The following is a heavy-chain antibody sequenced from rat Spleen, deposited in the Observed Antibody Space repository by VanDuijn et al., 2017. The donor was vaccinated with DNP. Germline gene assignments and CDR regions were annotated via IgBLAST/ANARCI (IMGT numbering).Heavy chain of an antibody. CDR3: AREGSTEALDY. V-gene: IGHV2-30*01. J-gene: IGHJ2*01. Sequence: QVQLKESGPGLVQPSQTLSLTCTVSGFSLTSYNVHWVRQPTGKGLEWMGIIWTGGSTDYNSALKSRLSISRDTAKSQVFLKMNSLQTEDIATYYGAREGSTEALDYWGQGVMVTVSS. CDR2: IWTGGST. CDR1: GFSLTSYN. D-gene: IGHD1-11*01.